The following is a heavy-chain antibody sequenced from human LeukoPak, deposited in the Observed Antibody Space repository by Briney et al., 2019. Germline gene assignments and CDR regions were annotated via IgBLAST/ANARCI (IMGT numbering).Heavy chain of an antibody. Sequence: GGSLRLSCAASGFTFSSYSMNWVRQAPGKGLEWVSSISSSSSYIYYADSVKGRFTISSDNAKNSLYLQMNSLRSEDTAVYYCARDYDYGDYVVDYWGQGTLVTVAS. V-gene: IGHV3-21*01. CDR2: ISSSSSYI. J-gene: IGHJ4*02. CDR3: ARDYDYGDYVVDY. D-gene: IGHD4-17*01. CDR1: GFTFSSYS.